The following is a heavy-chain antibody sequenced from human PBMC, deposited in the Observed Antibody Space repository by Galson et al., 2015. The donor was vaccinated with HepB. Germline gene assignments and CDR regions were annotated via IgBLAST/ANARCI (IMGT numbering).Heavy chain of an antibody. Sequence: SLRLSCAASRFTFSSYGMHWVRQAPGKGLEWVAFISYDGSNKHYAASVKGRFTISRDNSKNTLYVQMNSLRAEDTAVYYCATRLGDGFDIWGQGTMVTVSS. J-gene: IGHJ3*02. CDR2: ISYDGSNK. V-gene: IGHV3-30*03. CDR1: RFTFSSYG. D-gene: IGHD3-9*01. CDR3: ATRLGDGFDI.